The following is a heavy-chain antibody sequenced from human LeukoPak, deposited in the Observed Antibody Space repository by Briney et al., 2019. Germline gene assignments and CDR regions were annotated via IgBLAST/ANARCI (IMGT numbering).Heavy chain of an antibody. CDR1: GYTLTELS. CDR2: ISYDGSNK. Sequence: SCKVSGYTLTELSMHWVRQAPGKGLEWVAVISYDGSNKYYADSVKGRFTISRDNSKNTLYLQMNSLRAEDTAVYYCARDGYSYGYGGYYFDYWGQGTLVTVSS. J-gene: IGHJ4*02. V-gene: IGHV3-30*04. CDR3: ARDGYSYGYGGYYFDY. D-gene: IGHD5-18*01.